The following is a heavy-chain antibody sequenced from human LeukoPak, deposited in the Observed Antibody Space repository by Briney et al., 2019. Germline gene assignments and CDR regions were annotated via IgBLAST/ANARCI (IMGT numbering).Heavy chain of an antibody. Sequence: SVKVSCKASGGTFNSYAISWVRQAPGQGLEWMGGVIPIFGTANYARKFQGRVTITRNTSISTAYMELSSLRSEDTAVYYCARGRGRQLLYVDPWGQGTLVTVSS. V-gene: IGHV1-69*05. CDR3: ARGRGRQLLYVDP. CDR2: VIPIFGTA. CDR1: GGTFNSYA. D-gene: IGHD2-2*02. J-gene: IGHJ5*02.